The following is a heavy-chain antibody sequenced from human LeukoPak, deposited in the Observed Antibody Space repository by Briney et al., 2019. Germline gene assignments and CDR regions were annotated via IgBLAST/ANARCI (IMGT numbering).Heavy chain of an antibody. CDR3: ARDPINYDFWSGYYEGPNWFDP. D-gene: IGHD3-3*01. V-gene: IGHV3-21*01. Sequence: GGSLRLSCAASGFTFSSYSMNWVRQAPGKGLEWVSSISSSSSYIYYADSVKGRFTISRDNAKNSLYLQMNSLRAEDTAVYYCARDPINYDFWSGYYEGPNWFDPWGQGTLVTVSS. J-gene: IGHJ5*02. CDR1: GFTFSSYS. CDR2: ISSSSSYI.